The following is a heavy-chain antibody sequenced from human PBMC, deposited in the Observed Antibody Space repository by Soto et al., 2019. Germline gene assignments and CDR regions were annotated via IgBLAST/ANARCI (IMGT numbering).Heavy chain of an antibody. CDR2: MNPNSGNT. V-gene: IGHV1-8*01. CDR3: ASYREYSSGWYY. CDR1: GYTFTSYD. J-gene: IGHJ4*02. Sequence: ASVKVSCKASGYTFTSYDINWVRQATGQGLEWMGWMNPNSGNTGYAQRFQGRVTMTRNTSISTAYMELSSLRSEDTAVYYCASYREYSSGWYYWGQGTLVTVSS. D-gene: IGHD6-19*01.